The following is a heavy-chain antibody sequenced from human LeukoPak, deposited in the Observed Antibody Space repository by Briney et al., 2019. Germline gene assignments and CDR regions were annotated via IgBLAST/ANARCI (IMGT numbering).Heavy chain of an antibody. J-gene: IGHJ5*02. CDR1: GGSISSGLDA. CDR2: IYHTGST. D-gene: IGHD2-2*01. V-gene: IGHV4-30-2*01. Sequence: SETLSLTCDVSGGSISSGLDAWSWIRQPPGKGLEWIGHIYHTGSTYYNPSLKSRVAISVDTSKNQFSLRLSSVTAADTAVYYCARLQYCSGTSCYWFDPWGQGTLVTVSS. CDR3: ARLQYCSGTSCYWFDP.